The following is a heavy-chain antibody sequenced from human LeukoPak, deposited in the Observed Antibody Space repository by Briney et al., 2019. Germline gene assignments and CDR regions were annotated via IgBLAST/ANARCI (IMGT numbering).Heavy chain of an antibody. CDR3: TTDPNGDYVGAFDP. CDR2: ITVNHGPT. J-gene: IGHJ5*02. V-gene: IGHV3-23*01. CDR1: GFTFRSFA. Sequence: PGGSLRLSCAASGFTFRSFAMTWLRQAPGKGGEWVSSITVNHGPTYNPASVKARFTISRDNSPNTLSLPMNSLTAEDTAVYYCTTDPNGDYVGAFDPWGQGTLVTVSS. D-gene: IGHD4-17*01.